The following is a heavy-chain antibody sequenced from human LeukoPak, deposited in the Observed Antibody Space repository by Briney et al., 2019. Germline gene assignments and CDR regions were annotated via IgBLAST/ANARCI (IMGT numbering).Heavy chain of an antibody. J-gene: IGHJ5*02. CDR2: ISGSGGST. Sequence: PGGSLRLSFAASGFTFSTYWMHWVRQAPGKGLEWVSAISGSGGSTYYADSVKGRFTISRDNSKNTLYLQMNSLRAEDTAVYYCAKDSGGYCSSTSCYTPNWFDPWGQGTLVTVSS. CDR1: GFTFSTYW. CDR3: AKDSGGYCSSTSCYTPNWFDP. V-gene: IGHV3-23*01. D-gene: IGHD2-2*02.